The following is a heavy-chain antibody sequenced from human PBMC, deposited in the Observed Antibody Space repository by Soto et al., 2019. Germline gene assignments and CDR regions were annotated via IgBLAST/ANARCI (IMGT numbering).Heavy chain of an antibody. CDR2: IYSGGST. Sequence: EVQLVESGGGLVQPGGSLRLSCAASGFTVSSNFLIWVRQAPGKGLECVSIIYSGGSTDHADSVKDRFTISRDNSKNTLYLQMNSLRVEDTAVYYCARRQYYGLDWGQGTLVTVSS. CDR1: GFTVSSNF. CDR3: ARRQYYGLD. V-gene: IGHV3-66*04. J-gene: IGHJ4*02. D-gene: IGHD3-10*01.